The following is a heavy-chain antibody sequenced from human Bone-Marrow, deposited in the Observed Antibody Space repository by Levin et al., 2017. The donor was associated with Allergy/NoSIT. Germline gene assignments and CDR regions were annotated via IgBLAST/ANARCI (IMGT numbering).Heavy chain of an antibody. D-gene: IGHD3-16*01. V-gene: IGHV3-30*18. Sequence: LSLTCAASGFHFSSYAMHWVRQAPGKGLEWVAVMSYDGGNEYYADSVKGRFTISRDKSKSTLYLQMNSLRAEDTAVYYCAKDQDLGIHYYFYAMDVWGQGTTVTVSS. CDR1: GFHFSSYA. CDR2: MSYDGGNE. J-gene: IGHJ6*02. CDR3: AKDQDLGIHYYFYAMDV.